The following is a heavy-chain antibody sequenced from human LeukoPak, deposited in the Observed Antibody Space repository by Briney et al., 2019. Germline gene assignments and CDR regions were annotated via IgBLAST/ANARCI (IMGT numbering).Heavy chain of an antibody. V-gene: IGHV4-59*08. CDR3: ARRAPSGYSYVYDGFDP. Sequence: SETLSLTCSVSGFSLNNYYWSWVRQPPGRGLEWIGYIYYDGSTNYNPSLKSRLTISVDTSKTQFSLKLSSMTAADTAVYYCARRAPSGYSYVYDGFDPWGQGTLVTVSS. CDR1: GFSLNNYY. CDR2: IYYDGST. D-gene: IGHD5-18*01. J-gene: IGHJ5*02.